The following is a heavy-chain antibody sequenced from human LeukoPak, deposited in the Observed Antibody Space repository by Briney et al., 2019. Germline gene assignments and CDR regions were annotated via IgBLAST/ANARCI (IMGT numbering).Heavy chain of an antibody. Sequence: SETLSLTCAVSRYSISSGYHRAWIRQPPGKGLEWIGSIYRSGSAYYNPSLKSRVTISVDTSKNQFSLRVTSVTAADTAVYYCARVDYILDYWGQGTLVTVSS. V-gene: IGHV4-38-2*01. CDR3: ARVDYILDY. CDR1: RYSISSGYH. J-gene: IGHJ4*02. CDR2: IYRSGSA. D-gene: IGHD4-11*01.